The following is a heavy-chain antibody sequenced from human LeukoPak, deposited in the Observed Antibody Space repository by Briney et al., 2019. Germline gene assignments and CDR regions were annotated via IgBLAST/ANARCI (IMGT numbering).Heavy chain of an antibody. CDR1: GFTVSSYS. CDR2: ISSSSSYI. D-gene: IGHD3-22*01. V-gene: IGHV3-21*01. CDR3: ARVGDDSSGYYYYH. J-gene: IGHJ5*02. Sequence: GGSLRLSCAASGFTVSSYSMNWVRQAPGKGLEWVSSISSSSSYIYYADSVKGRFTISRDNAKNSLYLQMNSLRAEDTAVYYCARVGDDSSGYYYYHWGQGTLVTVSS.